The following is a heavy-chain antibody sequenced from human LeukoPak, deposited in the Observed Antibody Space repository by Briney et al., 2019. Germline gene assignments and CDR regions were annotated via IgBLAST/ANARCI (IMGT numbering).Heavy chain of an antibody. V-gene: IGHV4-31*03. D-gene: IGHD6-13*01. Sequence: PSQTLSLTCTVSGGSISSGGYYWSWIRQHPGKGLEWIGYIYYSGSTYYNPSLKSRVTISVDTSKNQFSLKLSPVTAADTAVYYCAREGSSSWFDYWGQGTLVTVSS. CDR1: GGSISSGGYY. J-gene: IGHJ4*02. CDR2: IYYSGST. CDR3: AREGSSSWFDY.